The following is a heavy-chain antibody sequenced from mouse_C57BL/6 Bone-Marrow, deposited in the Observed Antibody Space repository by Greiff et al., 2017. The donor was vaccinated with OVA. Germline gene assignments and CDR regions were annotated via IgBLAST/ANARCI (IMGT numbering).Heavy chain of an antibody. CDR3: ARPYYGSSLFDY. CDR1: GFNIKNTY. CDR2: IDPANGNT. D-gene: IGHD1-1*01. J-gene: IGHJ2*01. Sequence: VHVKQSVAELVRPGASVKLSCTASGFNIKNTYMHWVKQRPEQGLEWIGRIDPANGNTKYAPKFQGKATITADTSSNTAYLQLSSLTSEDTAIYYCARPYYGSSLFDYWGQGTTLTVSS. V-gene: IGHV14-3*01.